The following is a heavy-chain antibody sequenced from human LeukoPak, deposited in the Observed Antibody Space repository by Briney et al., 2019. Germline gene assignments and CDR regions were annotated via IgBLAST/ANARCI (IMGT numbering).Heavy chain of an antibody. D-gene: IGHD1-26*01. CDR2: ISSSSSYI. CDR3: ARRGKYSGSYNFDY. V-gene: IGHV3-21*01. J-gene: IGHJ4*02. Sequence: AGGSLRLSCAASGFTFSSYSMNWVRQAPGKGLEWVSSISSSSSYIYYADSVKGRFTISRDNAKNSLYLQMNSLRAEDTAVYYCARRGKYSGSYNFDYWGQGTLVTVSS. CDR1: GFTFSSYS.